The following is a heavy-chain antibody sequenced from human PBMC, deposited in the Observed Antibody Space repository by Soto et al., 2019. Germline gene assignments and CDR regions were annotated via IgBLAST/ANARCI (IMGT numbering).Heavy chain of an antibody. J-gene: IGHJ4*02. CDR1: GFTFSNAW. V-gene: IGHV3-15*01. Sequence: EVQLVESGGGLVKPGGSLRLSCAASGFTFSNAWMSWVRQAPGKGLEWVGRIKSKTDGGTTDYAAPVKGRFTISRDDSKNTLYLQMNSLKTEDTAVYYCTTEDDRSGYFYFDYWGQGTLVTVSS. CDR3: TTEDDRSGYFYFDY. D-gene: IGHD3-22*01. CDR2: IKSKTDGGTT.